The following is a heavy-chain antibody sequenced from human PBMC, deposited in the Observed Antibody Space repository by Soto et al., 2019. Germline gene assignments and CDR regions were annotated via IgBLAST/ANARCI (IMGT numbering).Heavy chain of an antibody. D-gene: IGHD1-26*01. Sequence: GGSLRLSCAASGFTFSSYGMHWVRQAPGKGLEWVAVISYDGSNKYYADSVKGRFTISRDNSKNTLYLQMNSLRAEDTAVYYCAKDELHTAYYYYYGMDVWGQGTTVTVSS. CDR3: AKDELHTAYYYYYGMDV. CDR2: ISYDGSNK. V-gene: IGHV3-30*18. J-gene: IGHJ6*02. CDR1: GFTFSSYG.